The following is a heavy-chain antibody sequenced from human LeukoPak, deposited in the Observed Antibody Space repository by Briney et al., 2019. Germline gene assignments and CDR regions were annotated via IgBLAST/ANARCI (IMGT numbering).Heavy chain of an antibody. J-gene: IGHJ3*02. CDR2: INPNSGGA. CDR3: ARDDRPYYYDSSGPPGQDAFDI. CDR1: GYTFTGYY. V-gene: IGHV1-2*02. D-gene: IGHD3-22*01. Sequence: ASVKVSCKASGYTFTGYYMHWVRQAPGQGLEWMGWINPNSGGANSAQKFQGRVTMTRDTSITTAYMELSSLRSDDTAVYYCARDDRPYYYDSSGPPGQDAFDIWGQGTMVTVSS.